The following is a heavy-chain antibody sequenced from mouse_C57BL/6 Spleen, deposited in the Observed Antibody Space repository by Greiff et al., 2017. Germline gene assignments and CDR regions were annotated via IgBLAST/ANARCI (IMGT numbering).Heavy chain of an antibody. CDR3: ARSGYGYDGGAY. J-gene: IGHJ3*01. D-gene: IGHD2-2*01. V-gene: IGHV1-72*01. CDR2: IDPNSGGT. Sequence: QVQLQQPGAELVKPGASVKLSCKASGYTFTSYWMHWVKRRPGRGLEWIGRIDPNSGGTKYNEKFKSKATLTVDKPSSTAYMQLSSLTSEDSAVYYCARSGYGYDGGAYWGQGTLVTVSA. CDR1: GYTFTSYW.